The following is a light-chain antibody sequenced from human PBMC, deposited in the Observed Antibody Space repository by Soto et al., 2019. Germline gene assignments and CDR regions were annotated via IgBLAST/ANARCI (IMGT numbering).Light chain of an antibody. CDR3: QQYGSLVT. J-gene: IGKJ1*01. CDR1: QSVSSSY. Sequence: EIGLTQSPGTLSLSPGERATLSCRASQSVSSSYLAWYQHKPGRAPRLLIDGTSSRATGIPDRFSGSGSGTDFTLTISRLEPEDLAVYYCQQYGSLVTFGQGTKVDIK. CDR2: GTS. V-gene: IGKV3-20*01.